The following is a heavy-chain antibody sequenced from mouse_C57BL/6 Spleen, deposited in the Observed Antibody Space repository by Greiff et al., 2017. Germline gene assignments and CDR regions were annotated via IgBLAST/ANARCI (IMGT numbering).Heavy chain of an antibody. J-gene: IGHJ3*01. CDR2: FYPGSGSI. Sequence: LVESGAELVKPGASVKLSCKASGYTFTEYTIHWVKQRSGQGLEWIGWFYPGSGSIKYNEKFKDKATLTADKSSSTVYMELSRLTSEDSAVYFCARHEEGDYGAAWFAYWGQGTLVTVSA. V-gene: IGHV1-62-2*01. CDR1: GYTFTEYT. D-gene: IGHD2-4*01. CDR3: ARHEEGDYGAAWFAY.